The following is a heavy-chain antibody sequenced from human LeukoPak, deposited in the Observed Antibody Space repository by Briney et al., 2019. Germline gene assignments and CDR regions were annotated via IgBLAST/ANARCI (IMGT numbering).Heavy chain of an antibody. D-gene: IGHD6-13*01. Sequence: GASVKVSCKASGGTFSSCTISWVRQAPGQGLEWMGRIIPILGIANYAQKFQGRVTITADKSTSTAYMELSSLRSEDTPVYYCAPHRRGDGSSWYQYWGQGTLVTVSS. CDR3: APHRRGDGSSWYQY. V-gene: IGHV1-69*02. CDR1: GGTFSSCT. J-gene: IGHJ4*02. CDR2: IIPILGIA.